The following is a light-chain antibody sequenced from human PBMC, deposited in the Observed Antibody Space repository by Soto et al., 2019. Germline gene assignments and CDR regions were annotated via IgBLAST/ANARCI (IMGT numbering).Light chain of an antibody. V-gene: IGKV1-5*03. CDR2: KVS. Sequence: DIQMTQSPSTLSASIGHRVTITCRASESISGWLAWYQQKPGKAPKLLIYKVSTLESGVPSRFSGSGSETEFTLTIASLQPDDFATYYCQQHHALWTFGQGTKVDIK. CDR1: ESISGW. J-gene: IGKJ1*01. CDR3: QQHHALWT.